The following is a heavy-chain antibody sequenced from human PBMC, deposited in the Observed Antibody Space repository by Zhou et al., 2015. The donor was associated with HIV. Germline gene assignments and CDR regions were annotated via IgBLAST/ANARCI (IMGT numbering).Heavy chain of an antibody. Sequence: QEHLVQSGAEVRKPGASVKVSCKSSAYTFTNHYMHWVRQAPGQGLEWMGIINPSDGYSNYAQKFKARVTITRDTSTNTVYMQLSGLRSEDTAVYYCAREIRAIRWLVRWDYYYGMDVVGPKGPRSPSPQ. V-gene: IGHV1-46*01. J-gene: IGHJ6*01. CDR1: AYTFTNHY. D-gene: IGHD6-19*01. CDR3: AREIRAIRWLVRWDYYYGMDV. CDR2: INPSDGYS.